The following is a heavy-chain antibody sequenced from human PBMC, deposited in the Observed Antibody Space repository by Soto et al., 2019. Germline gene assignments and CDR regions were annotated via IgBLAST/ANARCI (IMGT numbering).Heavy chain of an antibody. CDR2: ISWNSGSI. CDR1: GFTFDDYA. CDR3: AKDRNYDFWSGLRAFDI. V-gene: IGHV3-9*01. Sequence: HPVGSLRLSCAASGFTFDDYAMHWVRQAPGKGLEWVSGISWNSGSIGYADSVKGRFTISRDNAKNSLYLQMNSLRAEDTALYYCAKDRNYDFWSGLRAFDIWGQGTMVTVSS. D-gene: IGHD3-3*01. J-gene: IGHJ3*02.